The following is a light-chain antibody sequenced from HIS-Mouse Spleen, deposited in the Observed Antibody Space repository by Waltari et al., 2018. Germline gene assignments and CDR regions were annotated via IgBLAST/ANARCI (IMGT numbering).Light chain of an antibody. Sequence: QSALTQSRSVSGSPGQSVTISCTGTSSDVGGYNYVSWYQQHPGKAPKLMIYDVSKRPPGVPDRFSGSKSGNTASLTISGLQAEDEADYYCCSYAGSYTWVFGGGTKLTVL. CDR1: SSDVGGYNY. J-gene: IGLJ3*02. V-gene: IGLV2-11*01. CDR2: DVS. CDR3: CSYAGSYTWV.